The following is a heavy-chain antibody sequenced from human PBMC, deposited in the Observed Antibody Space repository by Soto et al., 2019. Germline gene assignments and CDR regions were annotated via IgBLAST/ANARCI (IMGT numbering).Heavy chain of an antibody. V-gene: IGHV3-30*03. Sequence: QVQLVESGGGVVQPGRSLRLSCAASGFTFSSYGMHWVRQAPGKGREWVAVISYDGSNKYYADSVKGRFTISRDNSKNTLYLQMNSLRAEDTAVYYCATTNYGDYDPGAFDIWGQGTMVTVSS. D-gene: IGHD4-17*01. CDR1: GFTFSSYG. J-gene: IGHJ3*02. CDR3: ATTNYGDYDPGAFDI. CDR2: ISYDGSNK.